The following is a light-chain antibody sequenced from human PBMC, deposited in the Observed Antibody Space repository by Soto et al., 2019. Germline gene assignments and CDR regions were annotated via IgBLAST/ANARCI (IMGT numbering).Light chain of an antibody. Sequence: DTVLTQSPGTLSLSPGERATLSCRAIQSVTSSYLAWYQQKPGQAPRLLIYGAFNRATGIPARFSGSGSGTDFTLTISSLEPEDSAIYYCQQRNIWPPVTFGQGTRLEIK. V-gene: IGKV3-11*01. CDR3: QQRNIWPPVT. CDR1: QSVTSSY. J-gene: IGKJ5*01. CDR2: GAF.